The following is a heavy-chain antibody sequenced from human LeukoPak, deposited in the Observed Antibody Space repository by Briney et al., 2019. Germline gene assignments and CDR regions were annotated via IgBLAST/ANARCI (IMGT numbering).Heavy chain of an antibody. V-gene: IGHV4-39*07. Sequence: PSETLSLTCTVSGGSISSSSYYWGWIRQPPGKGLEWIGSIYYSGSTYYNPSLKSRVTISVDTSKNQFSLKLSSVTAADTAVYYCVLAVADYYFDYWGQGTLVTVSS. CDR3: VLAVADYYFDY. J-gene: IGHJ4*02. CDR1: GGSISSSSYY. CDR2: IYYSGST. D-gene: IGHD6-19*01.